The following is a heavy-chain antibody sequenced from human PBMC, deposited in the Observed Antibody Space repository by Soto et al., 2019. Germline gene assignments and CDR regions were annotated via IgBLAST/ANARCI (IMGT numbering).Heavy chain of an antibody. Sequence: ASVKVSCKASGYTFTSYAMHWVRQAPGQRLEWMGWINAGNGNTKYSQKFQGRVTITRDTSASTAYMELSSLRSEDTAVYYCARVKFYDILTGYSYYSGMDVWGQGTTVTVSS. J-gene: IGHJ6*02. V-gene: IGHV1-3*01. D-gene: IGHD3-9*01. CDR3: ARVKFYDILTGYSYYSGMDV. CDR1: GYTFTSYA. CDR2: INAGNGNT.